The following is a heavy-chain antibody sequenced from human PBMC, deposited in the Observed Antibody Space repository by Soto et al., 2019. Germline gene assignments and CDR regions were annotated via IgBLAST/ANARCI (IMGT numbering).Heavy chain of an antibody. CDR3: ARLPGRATVVFDY. Sequence: QLQLQESGPGLVKPSETLSLTCTVSGGSISSSSYYWGWIRQPPGKGLEWIGSIYYSGSTYYNPSVKRRVTISVDTSKNQFSLKLSSVTAADTAVYYWARLPGRATVVFDYWGQGTLVTVSS. CDR1: GGSISSSSYY. V-gene: IGHV4-39*01. D-gene: IGHD4-17*01. J-gene: IGHJ4*02. CDR2: IYYSGST.